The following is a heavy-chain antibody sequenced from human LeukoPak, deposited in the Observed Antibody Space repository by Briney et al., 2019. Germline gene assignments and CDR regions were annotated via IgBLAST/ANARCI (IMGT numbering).Heavy chain of an antibody. J-gene: IGHJ4*02. V-gene: IGHV4-38-2*02. CDR2: IYHSGST. CDR1: GYSISSGYY. D-gene: IGHD6-25*01. CDR3: ARGPFSGPVGFHDY. Sequence: PSETLSLTCTVSGYSISSGYYWGWIRQPPGKGLEWIGSIYHSGSTYYNPSLKSRVTISVDTSKNQFSLKLSSVTAADTAVYYCARGPFSGPVGFHDYWGQGTLVTVSS.